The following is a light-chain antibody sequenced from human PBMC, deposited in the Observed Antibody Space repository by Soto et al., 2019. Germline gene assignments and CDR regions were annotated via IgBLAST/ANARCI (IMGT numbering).Light chain of an antibody. J-gene: IGKJ1*01. V-gene: IGKV3-15*01. CDR1: QSVRSS. CDR2: DAS. CDR3: QQYNSWPET. Sequence: EIVITQSPGTLSLSPLERATLFCRASQSVRSSLAWYQQKPGQAPRLFIYDASTRATGIPARFSGSGSGTEFTLTISSLQSEDFAVYYCQQYNSWPETFGQGTKVDIK.